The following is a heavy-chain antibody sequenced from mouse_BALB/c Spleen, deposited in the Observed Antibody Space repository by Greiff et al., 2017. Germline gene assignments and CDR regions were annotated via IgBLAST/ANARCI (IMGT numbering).Heavy chain of an antibody. V-gene: IGHV5-4*02. CDR2: ISDGGSYT. CDR1: GFTFSDYY. Sequence: EVQVVESGGGLVKPGGSLKLSCAASGFTFSDYYMYWVRQTPEKRLEWVATISDGGSYTYYPDSVKGRFTISRDNAKNNLYLQMSSLKSEDTAMYYCARDWGLLDYWGQGTTLTVSS. J-gene: IGHJ2*01. CDR3: ARDWGLLDY. D-gene: IGHD2-4*01.